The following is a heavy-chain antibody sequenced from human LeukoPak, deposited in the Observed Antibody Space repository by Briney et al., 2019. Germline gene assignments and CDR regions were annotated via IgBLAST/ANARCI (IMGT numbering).Heavy chain of an antibody. J-gene: IGHJ4*02. CDR1: GYTFTGYF. D-gene: IGHD4-17*01. V-gene: IGHV1-2*02. CDR2: INPNSGGT. CDR3: ARDDVTTGGAIDY. Sequence: ASVKVSCKASGYTFTGYFTHWVRQAPGQGLEWMGWINPNSGGTNYAQKFQGRVTMTRDTSISTAYMELSRLRSDDTAVYYCARDDVTTGGAIDYWGQGTLVTVSS.